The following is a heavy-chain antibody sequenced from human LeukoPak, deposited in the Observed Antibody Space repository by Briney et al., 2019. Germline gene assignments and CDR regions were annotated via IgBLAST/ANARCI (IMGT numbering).Heavy chain of an antibody. Sequence: GRSLRLSCAASGFTFSSYGMHWVRQAPGKGLEWVAVISYDGSNKYYADSVKGRFTISRDNSKNTLYLQMNSLRAEDTAVYYCAKASGSSSSGPDYWGQGTLVTVSS. J-gene: IGHJ4*02. V-gene: IGHV3-30*18. CDR2: ISYDGSNK. D-gene: IGHD6-13*01. CDR1: GFTFSSYG. CDR3: AKASGSSSSGPDY.